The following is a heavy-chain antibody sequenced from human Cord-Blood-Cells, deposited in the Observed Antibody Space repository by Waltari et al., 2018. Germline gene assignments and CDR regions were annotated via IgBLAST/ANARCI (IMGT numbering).Heavy chain of an antibody. V-gene: IGHV4-39*01. CDR1: GGSISSSSYY. D-gene: IGHD2-2*01. CDR2: IYYSGST. J-gene: IGHJ4*02. Sequence: QLQLQESGPGLVKPSETLSLTCTVSGGSISSSSYYWGWIRQPPGKGMEWIGSIYYSGSTYYNPSLKSRVTISVDTSKNQFSLKLSSVTAADTAVYYCACTLPYYFDYWGQGTLVTVSS. CDR3: ACTLPYYFDY.